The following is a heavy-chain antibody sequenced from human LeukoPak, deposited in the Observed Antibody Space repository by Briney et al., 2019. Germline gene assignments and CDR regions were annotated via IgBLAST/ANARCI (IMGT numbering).Heavy chain of an antibody. D-gene: IGHD5-12*01. V-gene: IGHV4-39*07. CDR1: GGSISSSSYY. J-gene: IGHJ4*02. CDR2: IYYSGST. Sequence: PSETLSLTCTVSGGSISSSSYYWGWIRQPPGKGLEWIGSIYYSGSTYYNPSLKSRVTISVDTSKNQFSLQLTSVTAADTAVYYCARGYSDYDYQSDYWGQGTLVTVSS. CDR3: ARGYSDYDYQSDY.